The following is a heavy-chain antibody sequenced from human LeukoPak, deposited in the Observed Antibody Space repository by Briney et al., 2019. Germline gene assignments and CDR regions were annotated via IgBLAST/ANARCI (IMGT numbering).Heavy chain of an antibody. CDR3: AKDLSAVQSLGVRGFDY. CDR2: ISYDGSNK. Sequence: GGSLRLSCAASGFTFSSYGMHWVRQAPGKGLEWVAVISYDGSNKYYADSVKGRFTISRDNSKNTLYLQMNSLRAEDTAVYYCAKDLSAVQSLGVRGFDYWGQGTLVTVSS. V-gene: IGHV3-30*18. J-gene: IGHJ4*02. CDR1: GFTFSSYG. D-gene: IGHD3-3*01.